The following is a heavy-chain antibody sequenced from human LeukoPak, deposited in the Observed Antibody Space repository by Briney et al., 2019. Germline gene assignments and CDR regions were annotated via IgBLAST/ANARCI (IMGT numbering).Heavy chain of an antibody. Sequence: SETLSLTCTVSGASISSYFWSWIRQPPGKVLEWIGYISTSGSAYYNPSLESRVTISGDTSKNQFSLRLSSVTAADTAVYYCARERGSSSRHDYWGQGTLVTVSS. CDR2: ISTSGSA. J-gene: IGHJ4*02. CDR3: ARERGSSSRHDY. D-gene: IGHD6-13*01. CDR1: GASISSYF. V-gene: IGHV4-59*01.